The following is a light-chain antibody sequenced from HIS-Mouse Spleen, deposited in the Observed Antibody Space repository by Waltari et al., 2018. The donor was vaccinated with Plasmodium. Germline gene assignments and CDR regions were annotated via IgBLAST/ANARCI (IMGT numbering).Light chain of an antibody. CDR3: QQYDNLPLT. CDR2: YAS. CDR1: QDISNY. J-gene: IGKJ4*01. Sequence: DIQMTQSPSSLSASVGDRVTITCQESQDISNYLNWYQQKPGKAPKLLIYYASNLETGVPSRFSGSGSGTDFTFTISSLQPEDIATYYCQQYDNLPLTFGGGTKVEIK. V-gene: IGKV1-33*01.